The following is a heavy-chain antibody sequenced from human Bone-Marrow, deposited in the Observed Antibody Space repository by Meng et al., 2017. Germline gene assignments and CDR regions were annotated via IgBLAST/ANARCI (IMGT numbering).Heavy chain of an antibody. CDR3: AKDSSSYYYDSSVGRYAFDI. CDR2: ISWNSGSI. J-gene: IGHJ3*02. D-gene: IGHD3-22*01. CDR1: VVTYDDYA. V-gene: IGHV3-9*03. Sequence: PCAAAVVTYDDYAMHWVRQAPGKGLEWVSGISWNSGSIGYADSVKGRFTISRDNAKNSLYLQMNSLRAEDMALYYCAKDSSSYYYDSSVGRYAFDIWGQGIMVTVSS.